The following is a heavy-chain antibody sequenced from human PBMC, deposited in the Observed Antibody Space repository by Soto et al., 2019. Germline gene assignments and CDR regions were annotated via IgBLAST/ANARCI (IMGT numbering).Heavy chain of an antibody. V-gene: IGHV4-59*01. CDR3: ARTKDYYYYMDV. J-gene: IGHJ6*03. CDR2: IYYSGST. Sequence: SETLSLTCTVSGGCISSYYWSWIRQPPGKGLEWIGYIYYSGSTNYNPSLKSRVTISVDTSKNQFSLKLSSVTAADTAVYYCARTKDYYYYMDVWGKGTTVTVSS. CDR1: GGCISSYY. D-gene: IGHD2-8*01.